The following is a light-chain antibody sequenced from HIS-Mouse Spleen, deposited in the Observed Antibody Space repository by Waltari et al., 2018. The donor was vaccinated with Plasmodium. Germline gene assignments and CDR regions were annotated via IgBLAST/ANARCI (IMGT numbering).Light chain of an antibody. J-gene: IGKJ1*01. Sequence: IQLTHSPSSLSPSVEDPVTLTCRARQGISNYLAGYQQKPGKVPTLLIYGASTWQSGVPSRFSGSGSGTEFTLTISSLQPEDVATYYCQKYNSAPWTFGQGTKVEIK. CDR2: GAS. V-gene: IGKV1-27*01. CDR1: QGISNY. CDR3: QKYNSAPWT.